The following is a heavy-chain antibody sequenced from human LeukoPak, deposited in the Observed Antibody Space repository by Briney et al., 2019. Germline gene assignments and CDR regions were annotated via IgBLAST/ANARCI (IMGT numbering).Heavy chain of an antibody. Sequence: GGSLRLSCAASGFAFGSYAMNWVRQVPGKGLEWVATIVGDGYKAYYADSVKGRFAISRDNSQNMLYLQMNSLRAEDTSIYYCAKDIVFLFGDPRGQGALVTVSS. J-gene: IGHJ5*02. CDR3: AKDIVFLFGDP. CDR1: GFAFGSYA. V-gene: IGHV3-23*01. CDR2: IVGDGYKA. D-gene: IGHD2-15*01.